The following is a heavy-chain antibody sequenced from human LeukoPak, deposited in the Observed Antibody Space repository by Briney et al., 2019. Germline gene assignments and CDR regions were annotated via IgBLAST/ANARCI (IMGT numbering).Heavy chain of an antibody. CDR2: ISSSSSYI. Sequence: PGGSLRLSCAASGFTFSSYSMNWVRQAPGKGLEWVSSISSSSSYIYYADSVKGRFTISRDNAKNSLYPQMNSLRAEDTAVYYCARVEDIVVVPAAPDYWGQGTLVTVSS. CDR3: ARVEDIVVVPAAPDY. D-gene: IGHD2-2*01. V-gene: IGHV3-21*01. J-gene: IGHJ4*02. CDR1: GFTFSSYS.